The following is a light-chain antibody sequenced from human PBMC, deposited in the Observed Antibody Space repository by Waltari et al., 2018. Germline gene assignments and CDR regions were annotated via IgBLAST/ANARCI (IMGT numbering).Light chain of an antibody. V-gene: IGLV1-44*01. CDR1: SSNIGSNT. Sequence: QSVVTQPPSASGTPGQRVTISCSGSSSNIGSNTVSWYKHLPGTAPKLLIYSNDQRPSGVPDRFSGSKSGTSASLAISGLQSEDEADYYCAAWDDSLIGYVFGSGTKVTVL. J-gene: IGLJ6*01. CDR2: SND. CDR3: AAWDDSLIGYV.